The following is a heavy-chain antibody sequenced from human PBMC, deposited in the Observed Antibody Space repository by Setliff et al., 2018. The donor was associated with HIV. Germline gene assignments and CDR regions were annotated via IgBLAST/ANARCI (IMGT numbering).Heavy chain of an antibody. CDR1: GYTFTSYD. CDR2: MNPNSGNT. V-gene: IGHV1-8*03. J-gene: IGHJ3*02. CDR3: ARVRLSMVRGPFDAFDI. Sequence: GASVKVSCKASGYTFTSYDINWVRQATGQGLEWMGWMNPNSGNTGYAQKFQGRVTITRNTSISTACMELSSLRSEDTAVYYCARVRLSMVRGPFDAFDIWGQGTMGTVSS. D-gene: IGHD3-10*01.